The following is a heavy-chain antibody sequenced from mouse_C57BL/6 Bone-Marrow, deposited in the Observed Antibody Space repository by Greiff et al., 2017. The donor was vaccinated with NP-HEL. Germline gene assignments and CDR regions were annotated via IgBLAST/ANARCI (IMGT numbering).Heavy chain of an antibody. CDR3: ARGNWERVSWFAY. CDR1: GYTFTSYW. Sequence: QVQLQQPGAELVRPGTSVKLSCKASGYTFTSYWMHWVKQRPGQGLEWIGVIDPSDSYTNYNQKFKGKATLTVDTYSSTGYMQLSSLTSEDSAGYYCARGNWERVSWFAYWGQGTLVTVSA. J-gene: IGHJ3*01. D-gene: IGHD4-1*01. V-gene: IGHV1-59*01. CDR2: IDPSDSYT.